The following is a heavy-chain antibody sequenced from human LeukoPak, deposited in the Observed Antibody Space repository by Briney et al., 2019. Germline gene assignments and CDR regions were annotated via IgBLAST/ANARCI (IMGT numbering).Heavy chain of an antibody. Sequence: GGSLRLSCAASGFTLSSYGMHWVRQAPGKGLEWVAFIRYDGSNKYYADSVKGRFTISRDNSKNTLYLQMNSLRAEDTAVYYCAKDGPTGESWDYYYMDVWGKGTTVTVSS. J-gene: IGHJ6*03. D-gene: IGHD3-16*01. CDR3: AKDGPTGESWDYYYMDV. CDR2: IRYDGSNK. V-gene: IGHV3-30*02. CDR1: GFTLSSYG.